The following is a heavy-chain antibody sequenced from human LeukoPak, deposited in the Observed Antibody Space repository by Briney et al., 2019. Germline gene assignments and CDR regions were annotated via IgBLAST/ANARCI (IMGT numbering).Heavy chain of an antibody. D-gene: IGHD2-2*01. Sequence: PSETLSLTCTVSGGSISSSSYYCGWIRQPPGKGLEWIGSIYYSGSIYYNPSLKSRVTISVDTSKNQFSLKLSSVTAADTAVYYCARQKAHCSSTSCYALAWGRIDYWGQGTLVTVSS. J-gene: IGHJ4*02. V-gene: IGHV4-39*01. CDR2: IYYSGSI. CDR3: ARQKAHCSSTSCYALAWGRIDY. CDR1: GGSISSSSYY.